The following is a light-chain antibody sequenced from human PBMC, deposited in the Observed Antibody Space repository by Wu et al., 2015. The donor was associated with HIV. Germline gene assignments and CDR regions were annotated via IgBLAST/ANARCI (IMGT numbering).Light chain of an antibody. CDR2: GAS. CDR3: QHIGTSSLT. Sequence: EILLTQSPGTLSLSPGERATLSCRASQRLSSRYLAWYQQKPGQAPRLLIYGASSRATGIPDRFSGSASGRDFTLTINRLETEDFAVYYCQHIGTSSLTFGGGTKVEIK. V-gene: IGKV3-20*01. CDR1: QRLSSRY. J-gene: IGKJ4*01.